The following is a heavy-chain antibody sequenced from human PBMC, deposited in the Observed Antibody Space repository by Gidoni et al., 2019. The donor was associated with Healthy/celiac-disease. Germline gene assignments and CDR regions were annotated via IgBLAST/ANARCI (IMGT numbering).Heavy chain of an antibody. D-gene: IGHD2-15*01. Sequence: QVQLVESGGGVVQPGGSLRLSCAASGFTFSSYGMHWVRQAPGKGLEWVAFIRYDGSNKYYADSVKGRFTISRDNSKNTLYLQMNSLRAEDTAVYYCAKGSYGGSTWGQGTLVTVSS. CDR1: GFTFSSYG. CDR3: AKGSYGGST. V-gene: IGHV3-30*02. CDR2: IRYDGSNK. J-gene: IGHJ4*02.